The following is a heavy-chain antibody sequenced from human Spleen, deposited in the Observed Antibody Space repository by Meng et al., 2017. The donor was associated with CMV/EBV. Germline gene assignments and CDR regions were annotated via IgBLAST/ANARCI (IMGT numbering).Heavy chain of an antibody. CDR1: YY. V-gene: IGHV1-2*02. CDR2: INPHSGDT. Sequence: YYMHWVRQAPGQGLEWMGWINPHSGDTNYAQKFQGRAAMASDTSISTAYVELSRLRSDDTAIYYCARERYLEPAASPAYYYYGIDVWGQGTTVTVSS. J-gene: IGHJ6*02. D-gene: IGHD2-2*01. CDR3: ARERYLEPAASPAYYYYGIDV.